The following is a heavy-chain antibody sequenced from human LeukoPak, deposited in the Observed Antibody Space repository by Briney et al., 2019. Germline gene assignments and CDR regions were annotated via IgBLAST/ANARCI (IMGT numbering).Heavy chain of an antibody. V-gene: IGHV4-59*08. CDR2: IYYSGST. D-gene: IGHD2-15*01. J-gene: IGHJ4*02. CDR1: GGSISSYY. CDR3: ARLTPYCSGGSCYSPAAGSVDY. Sequence: PSETLSLTCTVSGGSISSYYWSWIRQPPGKGLEWIGYIYYSGSTNYNPSLKSRVTISVDTSKNQFSLKLSSVTAADTAVYYCARLTPYCSGGSCYSPAAGSVDYWGQGTLVTVSS.